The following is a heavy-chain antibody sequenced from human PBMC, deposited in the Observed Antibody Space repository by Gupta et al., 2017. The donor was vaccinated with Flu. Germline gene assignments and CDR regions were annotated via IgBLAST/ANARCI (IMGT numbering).Heavy chain of an antibody. D-gene: IGHD3-9*01. J-gene: IGHJ4*02. Sequence: VTLKSSAPAPVTPTATLTLTSPVSGFSLNTAEVGVSWILQPPGKALQWRAHIFSTDEKSYSASRRNRLTISRDTSKSQVLLTMTNMDQLDTDTYVSARISDYDIDLDCWGQGTLVTVSS. CDR3: ARISDYDIDLDC. V-gene: IGHV2-26*01. CDR2: IFSTDEK. CDR1: GFSLNTAEVG.